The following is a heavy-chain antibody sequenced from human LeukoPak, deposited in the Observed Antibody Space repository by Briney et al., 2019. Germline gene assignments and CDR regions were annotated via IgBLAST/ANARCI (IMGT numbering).Heavy chain of an antibody. CDR2: IYYSGST. D-gene: IGHD5-24*01. CDR1: GGSISSYY. Sequence: SETLSLTCTVSGGSISSYYWSWIRQPPGKGLEWIGYIYYSGSTNYNPSLKSRVTISVATSKNQFSLNLSSVTAADTAVYYCARVVGYNYLGYYFDYWGQGTLVTVSS. CDR3: ARVVGYNYLGYYFDY. J-gene: IGHJ4*02. V-gene: IGHV4-59*01.